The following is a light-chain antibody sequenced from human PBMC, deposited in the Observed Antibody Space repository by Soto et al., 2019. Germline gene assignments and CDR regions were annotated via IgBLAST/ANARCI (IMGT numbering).Light chain of an antibody. CDR2: GAS. J-gene: IGKJ1*01. V-gene: IGKV3-15*01. CDR3: QQYSDWPLT. CDR1: QTIGST. Sequence: EIVMTQSPATLSMSPGERATLSCRASQTIGSTLAWYQQKPGQAPRLLIFGASTRATDTPARFRGSGSGTEFILTISRLQSEDFAVYYCQQYSDWPLTFGQGTKVEIK.